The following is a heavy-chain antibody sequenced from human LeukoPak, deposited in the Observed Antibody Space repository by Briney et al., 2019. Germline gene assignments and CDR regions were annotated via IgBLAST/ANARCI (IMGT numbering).Heavy chain of an antibody. CDR1: GFTFSNYG. D-gene: IGHD1-26*01. J-gene: IGHJ4*02. V-gene: IGHV3-33*06. CDR2: IWNDGTYD. Sequence: GGSLRLSCAASGFTFSNYGMHWVRQTPDKGLEWVAIIWNDGTYDYYADSVKGRFTISRVNSKNMLYLQMNSLRAEDTAVYYCAKPTRGGGGSFLIEQWGQGTLVTVSS. CDR3: AKPTRGGGGSFLIEQ.